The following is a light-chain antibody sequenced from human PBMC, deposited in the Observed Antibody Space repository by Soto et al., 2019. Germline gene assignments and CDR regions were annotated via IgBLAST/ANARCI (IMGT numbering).Light chain of an antibody. Sequence: ALQLTQSPSSLSASVGDRVTITCRASQGIRNDLGWYQQKPGKAPKLLIYAASSLQSGVPSRFSGSASGTDFTLTISSLQPEDFATYYCLQDYSYPWTFGQGTKVDI. CDR2: AAS. CDR1: QGIRND. CDR3: LQDYSYPWT. J-gene: IGKJ1*01. V-gene: IGKV1-6*01.